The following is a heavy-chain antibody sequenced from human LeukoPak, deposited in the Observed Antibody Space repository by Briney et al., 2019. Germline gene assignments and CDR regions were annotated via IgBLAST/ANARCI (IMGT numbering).Heavy chain of an antibody. CDR3: ARSPDILTGENFDY. J-gene: IGHJ4*02. V-gene: IGHV1-2*02. CDR1: GYTFSGCD. Sequence: ASVKVSCKASGYTFSGCDMHWVRRAPGQGREWMGWINPKSGGTNEAQKFHDRVTMTRDTSIRTAYMEVSRLRSDDTAVYYCARSPDILTGENFDYRGQGTLVTVSS. CDR2: INPKSGGT. D-gene: IGHD3-9*01.